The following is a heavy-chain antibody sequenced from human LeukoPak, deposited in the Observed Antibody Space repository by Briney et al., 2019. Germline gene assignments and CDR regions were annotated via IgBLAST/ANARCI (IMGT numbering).Heavy chain of an antibody. Sequence: ASVTVSCKASGYTFTGYYMHWVRQAPGQGLEWMGWINPNSGGTNYAQKFQGRVTMTRDTSISTAYMELSRLRSDDTAVYYCARGREHYDFWGGYPDYYYYMDVWGKGTTVTVS. J-gene: IGHJ6*03. CDR1: GYTFTGYY. CDR3: ARGREHYDFWGGYPDYYYYMDV. CDR2: INPNSGGT. D-gene: IGHD3-3*01. V-gene: IGHV1-2*02.